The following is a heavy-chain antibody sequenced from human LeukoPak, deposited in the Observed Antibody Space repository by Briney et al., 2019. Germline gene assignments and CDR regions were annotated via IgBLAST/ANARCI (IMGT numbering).Heavy chain of an antibody. CDR3: ARVLWGYSSGWPLVA. CDR1: GVSISSNNW. V-gene: IGHV4-4*02. D-gene: IGHD6-19*01. Sequence: PSGTLSLTCAVSGVSISSNNWWNWVRQPPGKGLEWIGEIYHSGSTNYNPSLKSRVTISVDKSKNQFSLKLSSVTAADTAVYYCARVLWGYSSGWPLVAWGQGTLVTVSS. J-gene: IGHJ5*02. CDR2: IYHSGST.